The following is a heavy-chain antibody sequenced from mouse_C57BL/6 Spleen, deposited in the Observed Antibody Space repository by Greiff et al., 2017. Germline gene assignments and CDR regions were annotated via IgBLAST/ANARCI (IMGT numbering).Heavy chain of an antibody. J-gene: IGHJ3*01. CDR1: GFTFSDYG. V-gene: IGHV5-17*01. CDR2: ISSGSSTI. CDR3: ARPPAY. Sequence: EVKLMESGGGLVKPGGSLKLSCAASGFTFSDYGMHWVRQAPEKGLEWVAYISSGSSTIYYADTVKGRFTISRDNAKNTLFLQMTSLRSEDTAMYYCARPPAYWGQGTLVTVSA.